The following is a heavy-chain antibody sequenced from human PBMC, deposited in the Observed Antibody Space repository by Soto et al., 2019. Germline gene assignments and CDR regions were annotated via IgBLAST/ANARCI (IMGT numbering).Heavy chain of an antibody. CDR1: GYTFTDYY. CDR3: AREGGYSSGLGIDY. D-gene: IGHD6-19*01. J-gene: IGHJ4*02. Sequence: GASVKVSCKASGYTFTDYYMHWVRQAPGQGLEWMGWINPNSGVTNYAQKFQDWVTMTRDTSISTAYMELRRLRSDDTAVYYCAREGGYSSGLGIDYWGQGTLVTVS. V-gene: IGHV1-2*04. CDR2: INPNSGVT.